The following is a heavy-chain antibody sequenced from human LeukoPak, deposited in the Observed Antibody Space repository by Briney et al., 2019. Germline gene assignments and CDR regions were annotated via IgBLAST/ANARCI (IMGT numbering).Heavy chain of an antibody. J-gene: IGHJ6*03. Sequence: PGGSLRLSCAASGFTFSSYAMSWVRRAPGKGLEWVSAISGSGGSTYYADSVKGRFTISRDNSKNTLYLQMNSLRAEDTAVYYCAKDFFGVRYYYYMDVWGKGTTVTVSS. CDR3: AKDFFGVRYYYYMDV. CDR2: ISGSGGST. CDR1: GFTFSSYA. V-gene: IGHV3-23*01. D-gene: IGHD3-16*01.